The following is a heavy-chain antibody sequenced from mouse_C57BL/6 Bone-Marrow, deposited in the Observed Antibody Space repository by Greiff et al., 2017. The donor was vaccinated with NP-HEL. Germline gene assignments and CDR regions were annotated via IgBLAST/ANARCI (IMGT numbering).Heavy chain of an antibody. CDR1: GFSLTSYG. J-gene: IGHJ1*03. CDR3: AKSGVYDGYPYWYFDV. Sequence: QVQLQQSGPGLVQPSQSLSISCTVSGFSLTSYGVHWVRQSPGKGLEWLGVIWRGGSTDYNAAFMSRLSITKDNSKSQVFFKMNSLQADDTAIYYCAKSGVYDGYPYWYFDVWGTGTTVTVSS. D-gene: IGHD2-3*01. V-gene: IGHV2-5*01. CDR2: IWRGGST.